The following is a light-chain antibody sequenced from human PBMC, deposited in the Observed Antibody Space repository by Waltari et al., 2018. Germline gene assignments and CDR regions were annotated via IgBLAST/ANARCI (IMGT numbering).Light chain of an antibody. J-gene: IGKJ2*01. CDR2: DAS. V-gene: IGKV1-33*01. CDR3: QQYEDFPYT. CDR1: QDISNY. Sequence: DIQITPSPSSLSASVGDRVTITCQASQDISNYLKWYQQKPGKAPKLLIYDASNLETGVPSRFSGSGYGTDFTFTISSLQPEDIATYYCQQYEDFPYTFGQGTKLEIK.